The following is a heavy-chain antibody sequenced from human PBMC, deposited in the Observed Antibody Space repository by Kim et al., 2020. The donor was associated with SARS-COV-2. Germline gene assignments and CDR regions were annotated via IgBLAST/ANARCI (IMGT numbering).Heavy chain of an antibody. Sequence: SETLSLTCTMSGDSISGYYWGWIRQPPGKGLEWIGYVHHSGETDYNPTLMGRHTISGDSSKNQFSFRLNSVTAADTAFYYCVTGAGWLIDYWGQGTLVTVSS. D-gene: IGHD3-9*01. CDR3: VTGAGWLIDY. J-gene: IGHJ4*02. CDR2: VHHSGET. CDR1: GDSISGYY. V-gene: IGHV4-59*03.